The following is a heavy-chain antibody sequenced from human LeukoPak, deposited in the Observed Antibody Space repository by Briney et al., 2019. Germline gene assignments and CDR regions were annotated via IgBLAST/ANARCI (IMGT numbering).Heavy chain of an antibody. Sequence: SETLSLTCTVSGGSLSSYYWSWIRQPPGKGLEWVGYIYYGGSTNYNPSLKSRVTISVDTSKNQFSLKLGSVTAADTAVYYCARPQGYSYGLKNWGQGTLVTVSS. CDR3: ARPQGYSYGLKN. D-gene: IGHD5-18*01. CDR2: IYYGGST. V-gene: IGHV4-59*01. CDR1: GGSLSSYY. J-gene: IGHJ4*02.